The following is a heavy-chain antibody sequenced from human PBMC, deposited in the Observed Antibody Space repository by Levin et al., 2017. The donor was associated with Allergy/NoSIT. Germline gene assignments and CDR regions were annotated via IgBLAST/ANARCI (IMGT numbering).Heavy chain of an antibody. J-gene: IGHJ4*02. CDR1: GFTFDTYA. V-gene: IGHV3-23*01. D-gene: IGHD2-8*01. Sequence: SCAASGFTFDTYAMNWVRQAPGEGLEWVSGISDSGGNTYYADSVKGRFTISRDNSRHTVYLQMNNLRAEDTAIYYCPKDRYCTTATCPVDYWGQGVLVTVSS. CDR3: PKDRYCTTATCPVDY. CDR2: ISDSGGNT.